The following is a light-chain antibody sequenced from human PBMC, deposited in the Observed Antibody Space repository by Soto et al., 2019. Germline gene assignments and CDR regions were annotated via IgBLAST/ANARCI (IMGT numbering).Light chain of an antibody. CDR2: GAS. J-gene: IGKJ3*01. CDR1: QSVSSD. Sequence: EVVMTQSPATLSLSPGERATLSCRASQSVSSDLAWYQQKPGQAPRLLIYGASTRATDIPARFSGGGSGTEFTLTLSTLQSEDFGIYYCQQYNDWPPITFGPGTKVDIK. V-gene: IGKV3-15*01. CDR3: QQYNDWPPIT.